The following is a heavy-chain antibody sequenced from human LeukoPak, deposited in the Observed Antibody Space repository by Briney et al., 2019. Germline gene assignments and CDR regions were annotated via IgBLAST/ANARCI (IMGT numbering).Heavy chain of an antibody. D-gene: IGHD2-15*01. CDR3: ARFGDCSDGICFYYFHY. V-gene: IGHV4-4*07. CDR1: GGSISSYY. CDR2: IYTSGST. Sequence: PSETLSLTCTVSGGSISSYYWSWIRQPAGKGLEWIGRIYTSGSTNYNPSLKSRVTMSVDTSKNQFSLKLSSVTAADTAVYYCARFGDCSDGICFYYFHYWGQGTLVTVSS. J-gene: IGHJ4*02.